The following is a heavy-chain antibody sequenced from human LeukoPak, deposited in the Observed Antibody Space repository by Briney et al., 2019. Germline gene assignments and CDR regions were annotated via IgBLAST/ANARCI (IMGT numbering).Heavy chain of an antibody. CDR2: ISYDGSNK. CDR1: GFTFSSYG. Sequence: GRSLRLSCAASGFTFSSYGMHWVRQAPGKGLEWVAVISYDGSNKYYADSVKGRFTISRDNSKNTLYLQMNSLRAEDTAVYYCAKEAVAAAGTGWFDPWGQGTLVTVSS. J-gene: IGHJ5*02. V-gene: IGHV3-30*18. CDR3: AKEAVAAAGTGWFDP. D-gene: IGHD6-13*01.